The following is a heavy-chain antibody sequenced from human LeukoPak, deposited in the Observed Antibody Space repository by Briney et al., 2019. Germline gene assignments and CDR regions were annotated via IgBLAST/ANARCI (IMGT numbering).Heavy chain of an antibody. D-gene: IGHD3-3*01. J-gene: IGHJ4*02. CDR2: ISGSGNRT. CDR1: GFTFSSYA. Sequence: GGSLRLSCAASGFTFSSYAMSWVRQAPGKGLEWVSSISGSGNRTYYADSVKGRFTISRDNAKNSLYLQMNSLRAEDTALYYCAKVRGVWGYFDYWGQGTLVTVSS. CDR3: AKVRGVWGYFDY. V-gene: IGHV3-23*01.